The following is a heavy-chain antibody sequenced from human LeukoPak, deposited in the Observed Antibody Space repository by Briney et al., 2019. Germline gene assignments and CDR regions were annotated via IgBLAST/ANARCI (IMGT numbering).Heavy chain of an antibody. CDR1: GFTFGNAW. V-gene: IGHV3-15*01. Sequence: PGGSLRLSCVASGFTFGNAWMNWVRQAPGKGLEWVGRIKSKTDGGTIDYTAPVKGRFTISRDNSKNTLYLQMNSLRAEDTAVYYCARVGRAYFIPSYYYDSSGYYFDYWGQGTLVTVSS. J-gene: IGHJ4*02. CDR3: ARVGRAYFIPSYYYDSSGYYFDY. D-gene: IGHD3-22*01. CDR2: IKSKTDGGTI.